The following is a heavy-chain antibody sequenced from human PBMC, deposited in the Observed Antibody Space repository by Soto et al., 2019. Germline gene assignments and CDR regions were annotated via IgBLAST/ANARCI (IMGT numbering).Heavy chain of an antibody. D-gene: IGHD2-21*02. CDR3: AREETAWPLAYGLDV. CDR2: IGTRSDI. CDR1: GFTFSSYS. J-gene: IGHJ6*02. Sequence: KLGGPLRLSCAASGFTFSSYSMHWVRQAPGKGLEWVSSIGTRSDIYYADSVKGRFTISRDNAKNSLSLQMNSMTAEDTAVYYCAREETAWPLAYGLDVWGQGTTVTVSS. V-gene: IGHV3-21*01.